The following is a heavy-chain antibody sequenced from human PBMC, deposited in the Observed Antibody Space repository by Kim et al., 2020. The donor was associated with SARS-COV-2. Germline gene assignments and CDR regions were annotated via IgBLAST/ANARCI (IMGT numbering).Heavy chain of an antibody. V-gene: IGHV3-23*01. J-gene: IGHJ4*02. CDR1: GFTFSNYD. CDR3: ARDVSDYWSASDY. Sequence: GGSLRLSCATSGFTFSNYDMSWVRQVPGKGLEWVSTISANSDPTHYADSVKGRFTISRDNSKNTMYFQMNNLRAEDAATYYCARDVSDYWSASDYWGQGALVTVSS. D-gene: IGHD3-3*01. CDR2: ISANSDPT.